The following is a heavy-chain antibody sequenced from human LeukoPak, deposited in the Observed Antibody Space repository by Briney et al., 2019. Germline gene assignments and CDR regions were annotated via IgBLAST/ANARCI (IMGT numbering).Heavy chain of an antibody. CDR1: GDSISSGYY. Sequence: SETLSLTCSVSGDSISSGYYWSWIRQPAGKGLEWIGRIYTSGSTNYNPSLKSRVTMSLDTSKNQFSLKLSSVTAADTAVYYCARMVRRLERLNIGRSSDYATGYYFDYWGQGTLVTVSS. J-gene: IGHJ4*02. V-gene: IGHV4-61*02. D-gene: IGHD5-12*01. CDR3: ARMVRRLERLNIGRSSDYATGYYFDY. CDR2: IYTSGST.